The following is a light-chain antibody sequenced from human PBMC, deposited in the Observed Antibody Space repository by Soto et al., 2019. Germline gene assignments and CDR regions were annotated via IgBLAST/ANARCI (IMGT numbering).Light chain of an antibody. CDR3: HHRGG. Sequence: EMVLTQSPATLSLSPGERATLSCRAAQSISTYLAWYQQKHVQGPRLLIYDASKRATGIPARFSVSGSGTDFTLTISSLEPEDFAVYHCHHRGGFGQGTKLEI. V-gene: IGKV3-11*01. CDR1: QSISTY. CDR2: DAS. J-gene: IGKJ2*03.